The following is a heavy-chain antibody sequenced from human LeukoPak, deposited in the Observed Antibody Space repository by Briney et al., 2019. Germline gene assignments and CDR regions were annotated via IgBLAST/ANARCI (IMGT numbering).Heavy chain of an antibody. CDR3: ARVRPVYDFWSGYYTPNAFDI. J-gene: IGHJ3*02. V-gene: IGHV3-7*01. CDR2: IKQDGSEK. Sequence: PGGSLRLSCAASGFTFSSYWMSWVRQAPGKGLEWVANIKQDGSEKYYVDSVKGRFTISRDNAKNSLYLQMNSLRAEDTAVYYCARVRPVYDFWSGYYTPNAFDIWGQGTMVTVSS. CDR1: GFTFSSYW. D-gene: IGHD3-3*01.